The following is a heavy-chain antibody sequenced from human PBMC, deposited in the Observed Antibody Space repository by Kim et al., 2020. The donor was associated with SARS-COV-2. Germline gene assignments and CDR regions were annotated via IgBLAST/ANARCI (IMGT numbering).Heavy chain of an antibody. CDR1: GGSISSYY. Sequence: SETLSLTCTVSGGSISSYYWSWIRQPPGKGLEWIGYIYYSGSTNYNPSLKSRVTISVDTSKNQFSLKLSSVTAADTAVYYCARGNWNYVNYGMDVWGQGTTVTVSS. CDR2: IYYSGST. CDR3: ARGNWNYVNYGMDV. J-gene: IGHJ6*02. D-gene: IGHD1-7*01. V-gene: IGHV4-59*01.